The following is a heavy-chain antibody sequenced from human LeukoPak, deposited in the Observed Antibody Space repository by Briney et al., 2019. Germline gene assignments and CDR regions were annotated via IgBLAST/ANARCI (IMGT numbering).Heavy chain of an antibody. CDR3: ARLNSVLIGGFDP. J-gene: IGHJ5*02. V-gene: IGHV4-59*01. D-gene: IGHD2-8*01. Sequence: SETLSLTCTVSGGSISSYYWSRIRQPPGKGLEWIGYIYYSGSTNYNPSLKSRVTISVDTSKNQFSLKLSSVTAADTAVYYCARLNSVLIGGFDPWGQGTLVTVSS. CDR2: IYYSGST. CDR1: GGSISSYY.